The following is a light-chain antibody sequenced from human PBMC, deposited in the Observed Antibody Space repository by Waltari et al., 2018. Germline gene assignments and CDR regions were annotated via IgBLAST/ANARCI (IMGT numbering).Light chain of an antibody. J-gene: IGLJ3*02. V-gene: IGLV1-40*01. CDR3: QSYDTSLSVV. CDR2: GTS. Sequence: QSVLTQPPSVSGAPGQRVTISCTGSGSNLGAGYDVHWYQQLPRASPKLLIYGTSSRPLGVPDRFFGSTSGTSASLAITGLQAEDEAVYYCQSYDTSLSVVFGGGTKLTVL. CDR1: GSNLGAGYD.